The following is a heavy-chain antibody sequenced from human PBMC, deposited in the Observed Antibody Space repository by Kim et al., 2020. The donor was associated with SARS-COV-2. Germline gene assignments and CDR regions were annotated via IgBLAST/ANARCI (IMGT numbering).Heavy chain of an antibody. J-gene: IGHJ5*02. Sequence: ADPVKGRLTISRENSKNTLYLQMNSLRAEDTAVYYCARDGSGSYFSGFDPWGQGTLVTVSS. CDR3: ARDGSGSYFSGFDP. D-gene: IGHD3-10*01. V-gene: IGHV3-30*01.